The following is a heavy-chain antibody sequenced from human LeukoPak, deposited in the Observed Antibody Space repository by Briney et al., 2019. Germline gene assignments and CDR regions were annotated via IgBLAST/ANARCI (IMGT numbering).Heavy chain of an antibody. CDR3: AKEIWPTVTTPGHTHFDY. CDR1: GFTVSNKY. Sequence: AGGSLRLSCAASGFTVSNKYMTWVRQAPGKGLEWVSLIYSDGRTYYADSVKGRCTISRDNSKNTLCLQMNSLRAEDTAVYYCAKEIWPTVTTPGHTHFDYWGQGTLVTVSS. CDR2: IYSDGRT. V-gene: IGHV3-53*05. J-gene: IGHJ4*02. D-gene: IGHD4-17*01.